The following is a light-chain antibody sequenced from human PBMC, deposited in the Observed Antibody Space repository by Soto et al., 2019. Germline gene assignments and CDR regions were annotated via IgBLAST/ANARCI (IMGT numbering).Light chain of an antibody. J-gene: IGKJ5*01. Sequence: EIVLTQSPGTISFSPGEIATLSCSASQSISSSDLAWYQQKAGRAPRLLIYGASTRATGVPARFSGTGSETDFTLTISGLQSEDSAVYFCQQYNNWPFSFGQGTRLEIK. CDR2: GAS. CDR1: QSISSSD. V-gene: IGKV3-15*01. CDR3: QQYNNWPFS.